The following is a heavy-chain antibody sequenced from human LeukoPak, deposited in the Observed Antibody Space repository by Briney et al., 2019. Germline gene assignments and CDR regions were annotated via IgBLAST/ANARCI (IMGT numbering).Heavy chain of an antibody. CDR1: GFTFSSYA. V-gene: IGHV3-30-3*01. J-gene: IGHJ4*02. Sequence: GRSLRLSCAASGFTFSSYAMHWVRQAPGKGLEWVAVISYDGSNKYYADSVKGRFTISRDNSKNTLYLQMNSLRAEDTAVYYCARDRVPERLLVLFWNWGQGTLVTVSS. CDR3: ARDRVPERLLVLFWN. D-gene: IGHD3-22*01. CDR2: ISYDGSNK.